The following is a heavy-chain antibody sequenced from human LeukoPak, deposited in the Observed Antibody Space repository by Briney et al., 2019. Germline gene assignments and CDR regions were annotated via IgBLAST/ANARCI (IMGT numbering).Heavy chain of an antibody. CDR1: EFTFSSYN. CDR3: AKVGDYYGSGKYSNIDY. CDR2: ISSSGSYI. D-gene: IGHD3-10*01. J-gene: IGHJ4*02. V-gene: IGHV3-21*04. Sequence: GGSLRLSCAASEFTFSSYNMNWVRQAPGKGLEWVSSISSSGSYIYYADSVKGRFTISRDNAKNTLYLQMSSLRAEDTAVYYCAKVGDYYGSGKYSNIDYWGQGTLVTVSS.